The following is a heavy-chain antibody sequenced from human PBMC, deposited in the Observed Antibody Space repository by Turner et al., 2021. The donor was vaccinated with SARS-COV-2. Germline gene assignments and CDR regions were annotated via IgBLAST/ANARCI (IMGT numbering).Heavy chain of an antibody. CDR3: ARVAGGDLPVDP. J-gene: IGHJ5*02. D-gene: IGHD3-10*01. Sequence: VQLVQSGADVKKPGASAKVCCKASGYTFTSYGLSWVRQAPGHGLEWMGGIRVYSGNTNYAEKVKGRVTMTTDKSKSTAYMEMSSLRAEDTAVYYCARVAGGDLPVDPWGQGTLVTVSS. CDR2: IRVYSGNT. CDR1: GYTFTSYG. V-gene: IGHV1-18*01.